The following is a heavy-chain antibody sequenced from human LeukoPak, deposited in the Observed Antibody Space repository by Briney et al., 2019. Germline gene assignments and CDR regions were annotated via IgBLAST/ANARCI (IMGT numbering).Heavy chain of an antibody. J-gene: IGHJ3*02. Sequence: GGSLRHSCVVSGFTFADYGMSWVRQAPGKGLEWVSRISGTGEHTSYADSVKGRLTISRDNTKNTVSVEMNSLRAEDTAIYFCAKELRVELDPSAQDALDMWGQGTLVAVSS. CDR2: ISGTGEHT. D-gene: IGHD1-7*01. CDR3: AKELRVELDPSAQDALDM. V-gene: IGHV3-23*01. CDR1: GFTFADYG.